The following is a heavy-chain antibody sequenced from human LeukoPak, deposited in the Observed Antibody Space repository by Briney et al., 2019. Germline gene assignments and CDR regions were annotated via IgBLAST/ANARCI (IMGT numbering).Heavy chain of an antibody. CDR2: IYHSGST. Sequence: SETLSLTCAVSGYSISSGYYWGWIRQPPGKGLEWIGSIYHSGSTYYNPSLKSRVTISVDTSKNQFPLKLSSVTAADTAVYYCARDPGITMIVVAPGWFDPWGQGTLVTVSS. D-gene: IGHD3-22*01. J-gene: IGHJ5*02. CDR3: ARDPGITMIVVAPGWFDP. V-gene: IGHV4-38-2*02. CDR1: GYSISSGYY.